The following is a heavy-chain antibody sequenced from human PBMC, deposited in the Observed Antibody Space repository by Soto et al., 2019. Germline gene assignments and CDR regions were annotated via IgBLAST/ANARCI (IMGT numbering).Heavy chain of an antibody. CDR2: INHSGST. CDR1: GGSFSGYY. D-gene: IGHD6-19*01. Sequence: QVQLQQWGAGLLKPSETLSLTCAVYGGSFSGYYWSWIRQPPGKGLEWIGEINHSGSTNYNPSLKSRVTISLDTSKNQFSLKLSSVTAADTAVYYCARPVAVVDYYYYGMDVWGQGTTVTVSS. J-gene: IGHJ6*02. V-gene: IGHV4-34*01. CDR3: ARPVAVVDYYYYGMDV.